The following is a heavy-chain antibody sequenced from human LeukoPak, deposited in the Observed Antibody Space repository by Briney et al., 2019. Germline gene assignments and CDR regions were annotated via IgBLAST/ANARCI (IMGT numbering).Heavy chain of an antibody. V-gene: IGHV3-7*01. D-gene: IGHD5-18*01. J-gene: IGHJ4*02. CDR2: IKRDGSEK. CDR3: ARATPYGYSYGDY. CDR1: GFTFNSYW. Sequence: GGSLRLSCAASGFTFNSYWMNWVRQAPGKGLEWVANIKRDGSEKYYVDSVKGRFTISRDNAKNSLYLQMNSLRAEDTAVYYCARATPYGYSYGDYWGQGTLVTVSS.